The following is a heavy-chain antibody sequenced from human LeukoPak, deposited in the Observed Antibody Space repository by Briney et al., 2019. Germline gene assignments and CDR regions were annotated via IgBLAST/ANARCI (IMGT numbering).Heavy chain of an antibody. CDR3: ATRGRIEILTGYLLPDDAFDI. V-gene: IGHV1-18*01. D-gene: IGHD3-9*01. CDR2: ISAYNGNT. CDR1: GYTFTSYG. Sequence: ASVKVSCKASGYTFTSYGISWVRQAPGQGLEWMGWISAYNGNTNYAQKLRGRVTMTTDTSTSTAYMELRSLRSDDTAVYYCATRGRIEILTGYLLPDDAFDIWGQGTMVTVSS. J-gene: IGHJ3*02.